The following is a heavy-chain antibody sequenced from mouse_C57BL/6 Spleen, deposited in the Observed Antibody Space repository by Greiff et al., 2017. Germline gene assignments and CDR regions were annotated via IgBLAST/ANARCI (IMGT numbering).Heavy chain of an antibody. D-gene: IGHD1-3*01. CDR1: GFSFNTYA. J-gene: IGHJ2*01. CDR3: VRRVGDY. V-gene: IGHV10-1*01. Sequence: GGGLVQPKGSLKLSCAASGFSFNTYAMNWVRQAPGKGLEWVARIRSKSNNYATYYADSVKDRFTISRDDSDSMLYLQMNNLKAEDTAMYYCVRRVGDYWGQGTTLTVSS. CDR2: IRSKSNNYAT.